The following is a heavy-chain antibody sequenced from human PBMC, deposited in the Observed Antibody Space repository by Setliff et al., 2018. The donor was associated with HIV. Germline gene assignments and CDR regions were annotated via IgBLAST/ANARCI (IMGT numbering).Heavy chain of an antibody. CDR1: GESFSGYY. CDR3: ARANLAVVTPSSYYMGV. J-gene: IGHJ6*03. D-gene: IGHD3-3*01. CDR2: IKHSGST. V-gene: IGHV4-34*01. Sequence: SETLSLTCVVYGESFSGYYWSWIRQPPGKGLEWIGEIKHSGSTNYNPTLKSRVTISVDTSKNQFSLKLTSVTAADSAVYYCARANLAVVTPSSYYMGVWAKGTTVTVSS.